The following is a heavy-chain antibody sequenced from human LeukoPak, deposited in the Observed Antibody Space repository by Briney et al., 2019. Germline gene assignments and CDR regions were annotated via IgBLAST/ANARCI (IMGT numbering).Heavy chain of an antibody. CDR2: IWYDGSNK. D-gene: IGHD1-26*01. CDR1: GFTFSSYG. CDR3: AKDGMRTRSYFDY. Sequence: GRSLRLSCAASGFTFSSYGMHWVRQAPGKGLEWVAVIWYDGSNKYYADSMKGRFTISRDNSKNTLYLQMNSLRAEDTAVYYCAKDGMRTRSYFDYWGQGTLVTVSS. V-gene: IGHV3-33*06. J-gene: IGHJ4*02.